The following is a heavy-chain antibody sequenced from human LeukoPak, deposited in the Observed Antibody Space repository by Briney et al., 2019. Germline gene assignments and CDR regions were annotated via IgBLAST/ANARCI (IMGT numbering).Heavy chain of an antibody. CDR1: GGTFSSYA. J-gene: IGHJ4*02. D-gene: IGHD2-2*02. CDR3: ARDGDNCSSTSCYKDY. CDR2: IIPIFGTA. V-gene: IGHV1-69*13. Sequence: SVKVSCKASGGTFSSYAISWVRQAPGQGLEWMGGIIPIFGTANYAQKFQGRVTITADESTSTAYMELSSLRSEDTAVYYCARDGDNCSSTSCYKDYWGQGTLVTVSS.